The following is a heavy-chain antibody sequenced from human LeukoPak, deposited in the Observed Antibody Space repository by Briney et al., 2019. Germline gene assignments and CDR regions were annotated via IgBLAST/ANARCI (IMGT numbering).Heavy chain of an antibody. D-gene: IGHD4-23*01. J-gene: IGHJ4*02. CDR2: IKEDGSEK. CDR3: ARDLGGGPPGY. V-gene: IGHV3-7*01. Sequence: PGGSLRLSCAASGFTFSNYWMSWVRQAPGKGLEWVANIKEDGSEKYYVDSAKGRFTISRDNAKNSLYLQMNRLRAEDSAVYYCARDLGGGPPGYWGQGTLVTVSS. CDR1: GFTFSNYW.